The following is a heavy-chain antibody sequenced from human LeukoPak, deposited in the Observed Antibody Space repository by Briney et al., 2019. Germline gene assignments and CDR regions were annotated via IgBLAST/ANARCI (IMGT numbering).Heavy chain of an antibody. CDR2: IYYSGRT. V-gene: IGHV4-39*01. Sequence: PSETLSLTCSVSGDSVSRSDSYWDWIRQPPGKGLEWIGTIYYSGRTYYSPSLKSRVTMWVDPSNNQFSLNLRSVTAADTALYYCARRRYYDGSGYLEWGQGTLLSVSS. D-gene: IGHD3-22*01. CDR3: ARRRYYDGSGYLE. J-gene: IGHJ1*01. CDR1: GDSVSRSDSY.